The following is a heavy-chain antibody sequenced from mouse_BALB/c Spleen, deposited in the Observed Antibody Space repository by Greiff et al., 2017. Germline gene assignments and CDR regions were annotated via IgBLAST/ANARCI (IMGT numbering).Heavy chain of an antibody. Sequence: DVMLVESGGGLVQPGGSRKLSCAASGFTFSSFGMHWVRQAPEKGLEWVAYISSGSSTIYYADTVKGRFTISRDNPKNTLFLQMTSLRSEDTAMYYCARSLLWSYFDYWGQGTTLTVSA. V-gene: IGHV5-17*02. J-gene: IGHJ2*01. CDR1: GFTFSSFG. D-gene: IGHD2-1*01. CDR3: ARSLLWSYFDY. CDR2: ISSGSSTI.